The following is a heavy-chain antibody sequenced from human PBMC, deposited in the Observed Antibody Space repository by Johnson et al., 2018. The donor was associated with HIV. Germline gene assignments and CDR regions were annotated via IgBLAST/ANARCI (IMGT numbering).Heavy chain of an antibody. Sequence: QMQLVESGGGVVQPGRSLRLSCAASGFTFSSYAMPWVRQAPGKGLEWVAVIYSGDAGTYYADSVNGRFTISRDNSKNTLYLQMNSLRAEDTAVYYCARDLTVARLVFDIWGRGTMVTVSS. V-gene: IGHV3-30*14. CDR1: GFTFSSYA. J-gene: IGHJ3*02. D-gene: IGHD6-19*01. CDR3: ARDLTVARLVFDI. CDR2: IYSGDAGT.